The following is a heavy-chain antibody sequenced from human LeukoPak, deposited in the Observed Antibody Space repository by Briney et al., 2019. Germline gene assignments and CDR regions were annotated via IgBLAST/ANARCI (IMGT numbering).Heavy chain of an antibody. CDR3: ARGYCSSTSCYMDV. J-gene: IGHJ6*02. CDR2: VNAGNGNI. D-gene: IGHD2-2*01. CDR1: GFPLSSYW. Sequence: PGGSLRLSCVASGFPLSSYWMTWVRQAPGQGREWVGWVNAGNGNIKYSQKFQGRVTITGHTSASTAYMELSSVRSEDTAVYYCARGYCSSTSCYMDVWGQGTTVT. V-gene: IGHV1-3*01.